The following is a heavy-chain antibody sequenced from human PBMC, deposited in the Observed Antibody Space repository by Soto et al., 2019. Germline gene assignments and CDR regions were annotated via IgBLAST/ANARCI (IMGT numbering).Heavy chain of an antibody. CDR2: IWYDGSNK. J-gene: IGHJ6*02. CDR1: GFTFSSYG. D-gene: IGHD3-3*01. CDR3: ARSYYDFWSGYFPQTREYYYYGMDV. Sequence: PGGSLRLSCAASGFTFSSYGMHWVRQAPGKGLEWVAVIWYDGSNKYYADSVKGRFTISRDNSKNTLYLQMNSLRAEDTAVYYCARSYYDFWSGYFPQTREYYYYGMDVWGQGTTVTVSS. V-gene: IGHV3-33*01.